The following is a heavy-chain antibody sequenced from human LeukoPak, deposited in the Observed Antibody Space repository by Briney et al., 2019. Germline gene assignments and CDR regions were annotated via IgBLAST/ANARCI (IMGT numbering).Heavy chain of an antibody. V-gene: IGHV1-18*01. CDR3: ARLYSSGWCFDY. CDR2: ISAYNGNT. CDR1: GYTFSSYG. Sequence: ASVKVSCKASGYTFSSYGISWVRQAPGQGLEWMGWISAYNGNTNYAQKLQGRVSLTTDTSTSTAYMELRSLRSDDTAVYYCARLYSSGWCFDYWGQGALVIVSS. D-gene: IGHD6-19*01. J-gene: IGHJ4*02.